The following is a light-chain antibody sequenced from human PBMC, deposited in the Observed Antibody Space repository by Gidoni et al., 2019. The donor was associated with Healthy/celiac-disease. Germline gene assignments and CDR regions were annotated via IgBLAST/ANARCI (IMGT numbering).Light chain of an antibody. Sequence: IQLTQSPSSLSASVGDRVNITCRASQGISSYLAWYQQKPGKAPKLLIYASSTLQSGVPSRFSGSGSGTDFTLTISSLQPDDVATYYCQQLNSYPFFGGGTKVEIK. J-gene: IGKJ4*01. CDR3: QQLNSYPF. V-gene: IGKV1-9*01. CDR1: QGISSY. CDR2: ASS.